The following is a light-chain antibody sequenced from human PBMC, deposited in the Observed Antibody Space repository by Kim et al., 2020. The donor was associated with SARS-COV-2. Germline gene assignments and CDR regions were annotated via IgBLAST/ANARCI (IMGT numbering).Light chain of an antibody. CDR1: QGIAKY. Sequence: ASVGDRVTITCRSSQGIAKYLAWFQQKAGKAPKCLIYGASSLQSGVPSRFTGSGFRTEFTLTINSLQPEDVGTYYCQQYNTYPWTFGQGTKVDIK. J-gene: IGKJ1*01. V-gene: IGKV1-16*01. CDR3: QQYNTYPWT. CDR2: GAS.